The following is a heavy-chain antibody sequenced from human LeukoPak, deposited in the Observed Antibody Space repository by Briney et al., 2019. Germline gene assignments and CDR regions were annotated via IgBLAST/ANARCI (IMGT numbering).Heavy chain of an antibody. CDR3: ASRGTTGTTSYNYFDP. CDR1: GFTFSIYG. Sequence: GGSLRLSCAASGFTFSIYGMHWVRQAPGKGLEWVAFIWFDGSNKYYADSVKGRFTISRDNSKNTPYLQMYSLRAEDTAVYYCASRGTTGTTSYNYFDPWGQGTLVTVSS. CDR2: IWFDGSNK. J-gene: IGHJ5*02. D-gene: IGHD1-7*01. V-gene: IGHV3-30*02.